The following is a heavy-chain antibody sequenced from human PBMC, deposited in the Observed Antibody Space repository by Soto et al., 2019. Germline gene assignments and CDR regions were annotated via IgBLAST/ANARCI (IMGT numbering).Heavy chain of an antibody. CDR1: GFTFSSYG. Sequence: VQLVESGGGVVQPGRSLRLSCAASGFTFSSYGMHWVRQAPGKGLEWVAVIWYDGSNKYYADSVKGRFTISRDNSKNTLHLQMNSLRAEDTAVYYCARDVDSGGYSYGYFDYWGQGTLVTVSS. V-gene: IGHV3-33*01. CDR2: IWYDGSNK. D-gene: IGHD5-18*01. CDR3: ARDVDSGGYSYGYFDY. J-gene: IGHJ4*02.